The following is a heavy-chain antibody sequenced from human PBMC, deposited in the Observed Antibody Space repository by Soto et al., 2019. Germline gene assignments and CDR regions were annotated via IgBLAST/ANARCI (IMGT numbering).Heavy chain of an antibody. V-gene: IGHV4-59*08. J-gene: IGHJ4*02. CDR3: ARGDSYGALFGY. Sequence: QVQLQESGPGLVKPSETLSLTCTVSGGSISSHYWSWIRQPPGKGLEWIGYIYYSGSTNYNPSLKSRVTISVDTSKNQFSLKLSSVTAADTAVYYCARGDSYGALFGYWGQGTLVTVSS. CDR1: GGSISSHY. D-gene: IGHD4-17*01. CDR2: IYYSGST.